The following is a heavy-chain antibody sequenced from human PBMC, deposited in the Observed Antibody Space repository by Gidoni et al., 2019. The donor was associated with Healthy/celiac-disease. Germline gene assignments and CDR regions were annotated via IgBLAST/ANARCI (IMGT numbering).Heavy chain of an antibody. Sequence: QVQLQESGPGLVKPSQTLSLTCTVSGGSISSGGYYCSWTRQHPGKGLEWIGYIYYSGSTYYNPSLKSRVTISVDTSKNQFSLKLSSVTAADTAVYYCARRVNELPKEYYFDYWGQGTLVTVSS. CDR2: IYYSGST. CDR3: ARRVNELPKEYYFDY. J-gene: IGHJ4*02. CDR1: GGSISSGGYY. D-gene: IGHD1-1*01. V-gene: IGHV4-31*03.